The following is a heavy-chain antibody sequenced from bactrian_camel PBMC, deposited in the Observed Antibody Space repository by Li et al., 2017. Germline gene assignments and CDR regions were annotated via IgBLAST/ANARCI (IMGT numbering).Heavy chain of an antibody. D-gene: IGHD2*01. J-gene: IGHJ4*01. V-gene: IGHV3S9*01. CDR3: AASIIVLQPASRLRRRPYNH. CDR1: GDTISRYC. Sequence: HVQLVESGGGSVQVGGSLSLSCVGSGDTISRYCMGWFRQIPDKEREGVAGIENDGSTNYADSVQGRFSISQDNDKSTLFLQMNDLKPEDTAMYYCAASIIVLQPASRLRRRPYNHWGQGTQVTVS. CDR2: IENDGST.